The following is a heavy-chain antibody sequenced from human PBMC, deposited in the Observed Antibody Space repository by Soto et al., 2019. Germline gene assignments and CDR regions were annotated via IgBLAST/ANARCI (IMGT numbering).Heavy chain of an antibody. V-gene: IGHV1-69*01. CDR3: ARENDSSGYFRLSFDP. J-gene: IGHJ5*02. Sequence: QVQLVQSGAEVKRPGSSVKVSCKASGGTFSSYAISWVRQAPGQGLEWMGGIIPIFGTANYAQKFQGRVTITADESTSTAYRELSSLRSEDTAVYYCARENDSSGYFRLSFDPWGQGTLVTVSS. D-gene: IGHD3-22*01. CDR2: IIPIFGTA. CDR1: GGTFSSYA.